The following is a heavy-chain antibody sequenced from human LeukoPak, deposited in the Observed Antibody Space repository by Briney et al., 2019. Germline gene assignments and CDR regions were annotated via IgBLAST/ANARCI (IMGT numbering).Heavy chain of an antibody. V-gene: IGHV1-8*01. CDR3: ARVVGSSWYLIDY. D-gene: IGHD6-13*01. CDR1: GYTFTSYD. J-gene: IGHJ4*02. Sequence: GSVRVSCKASGYTFTSYDINWVGQATRKGLEGMGWMNPNSGNTGYAQKFQGRVTMTRNTSISTAYMELSSLRSEDTAVYYCARVVGSSWYLIDYWGQGTLVTVSS. CDR2: MNPNSGNT.